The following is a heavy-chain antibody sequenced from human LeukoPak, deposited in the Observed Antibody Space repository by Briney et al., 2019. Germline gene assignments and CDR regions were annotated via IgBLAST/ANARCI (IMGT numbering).Heavy chain of an antibody. CDR1: GFTFSSYW. J-gene: IGHJ6*03. D-gene: IGHD3-16*01. CDR3: ARDLRMGPRGGIRTMDV. V-gene: IGHV3-74*01. Sequence: PGGSLRLSCAASGFTFSSYWMHWVRQAPGKGLVWVSRINSDGSSTSYADSVKGRFTISRDNSKSTLYIQMNSLRAEDTAVYYCARDLRMGPRGGIRTMDVWGKGTTVTISS. CDR2: INSDGSST.